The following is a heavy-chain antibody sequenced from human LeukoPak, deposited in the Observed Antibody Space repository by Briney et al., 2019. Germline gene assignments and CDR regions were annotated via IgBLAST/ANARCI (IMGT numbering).Heavy chain of an antibody. CDR1: GGSISSGTYF. CDR2: VDNRESS. D-gene: IGHD2-15*01. V-gene: IGHV4-39*01. CDR3: ARFGCSGDRCYSVGMDV. Sequence: PSETLSLTCTVSGGSISSGTYFWVWIRQPPGKGLEWIGSVDNRESSHYNPSLKSRATISVDTSKNQFSLILTSVTAADTAVYSCARFGCSGDRCYSVGMDVWGRGTTVTVSS. J-gene: IGHJ6*02.